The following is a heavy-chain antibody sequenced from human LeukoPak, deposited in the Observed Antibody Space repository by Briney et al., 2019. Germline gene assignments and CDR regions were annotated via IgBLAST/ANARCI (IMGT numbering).Heavy chain of an antibody. CDR1: GFTFTNYG. CDR3: ARGYSSGWYAGY. V-gene: IGHV3-33*01. J-gene: IGHJ4*02. CDR2: IWYDGSIK. Sequence: GGSLRLSCAASGFTFTNYGMHWVRQAPGKGLEWVAVIWYDGSIKYYADSVKGRFTISRDNSKNTLYLQMNSLRAEDTAVYFCARGYSSGWYAGYWGQGTLVTVSS. D-gene: IGHD6-19*01.